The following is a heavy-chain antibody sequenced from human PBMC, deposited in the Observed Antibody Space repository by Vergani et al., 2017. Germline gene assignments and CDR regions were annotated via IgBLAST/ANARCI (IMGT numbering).Heavy chain of an antibody. J-gene: IGHJ4*02. V-gene: IGHV1-46*01. CDR3: ARGGGYYGSGSYRIDFDY. Sequence: QVQLVQSGAEVKKPGASVKVSCKASGYTFTSYYMHWVRQAPGQGLEWMGIINPSGGSTSYPQKFQGRVNMTRDTSTSTVYMELSSLRSEDTAVYYCARGGGYYGSGSYRIDFDYWGQGTLVTVSS. CDR1: GYTFTSYY. CDR2: INPSGGST. D-gene: IGHD3-10*01.